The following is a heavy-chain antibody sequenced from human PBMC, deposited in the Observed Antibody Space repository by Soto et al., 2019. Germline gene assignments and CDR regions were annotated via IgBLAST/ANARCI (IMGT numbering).Heavy chain of an antibody. D-gene: IGHD2-15*01. V-gene: IGHV1-3*01. Sequence: GASVKRSCNTAGYTFTSYAMHWVRQAPGQRLEWMGWINAGNGNTKYSQKFQGRVTITRDTSASTAYMELSSLRSEDTAVYYCARDLGGWPDYWGQGTLVTVSS. CDR1: GYTFTSYA. CDR3: ARDLGGWPDY. CDR2: INAGNGNT. J-gene: IGHJ4*02.